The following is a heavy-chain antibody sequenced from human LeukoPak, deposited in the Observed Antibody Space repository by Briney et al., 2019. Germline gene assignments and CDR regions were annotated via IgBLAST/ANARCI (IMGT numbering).Heavy chain of an antibody. D-gene: IGHD4-17*01. V-gene: IGHV3-23*01. CDR3: AKHGDYGYYYYGMDV. CDR2: ISGSGGSA. CDR1: GFIFSSYA. Sequence: GGSLRLSCAASGFIFSSYAMTWVRQAPGKGLEWVSAISGSGGSAYYADSVKGRFTISRDNSKNTLYLQMNSLRAEDTAVYYCAKHGDYGYYYYGMDVWGQGTTVTVSS. J-gene: IGHJ6*02.